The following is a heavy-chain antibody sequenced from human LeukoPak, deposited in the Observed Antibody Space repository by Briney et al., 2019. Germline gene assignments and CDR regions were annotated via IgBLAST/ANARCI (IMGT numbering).Heavy chain of an antibody. CDR1: GFTFDDYA. V-gene: IGHV3-43*02. D-gene: IGHD3-16*01. J-gene: IGHJ4*02. Sequence: GGSLRLSCAASGFTFDDYAMHWVRQAPGKGLEWVSLFTGDGGTDYYADSGGGRFTITRDNSKGSLYLQMNSLRTDDTAFYYCAKNMDIIRIHYFASWGRGTLVTVSS. CDR3: AKNMDIIRIHYFAS. CDR2: FTGDGGTD.